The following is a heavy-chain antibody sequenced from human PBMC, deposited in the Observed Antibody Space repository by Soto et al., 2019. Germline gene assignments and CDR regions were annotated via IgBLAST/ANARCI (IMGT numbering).Heavy chain of an antibody. CDR1: GFTFSTYA. J-gene: IGHJ4*02. Sequence: QVQLVESGGGVVQPGRSLRLSCAASGFTFSTYAMHWVRQAPGKGLEWVAVISYDGSNKYYADSVKGRFTISSDNSNNTLYLQMNSLRAEDTAVYYCARDKSPYSSGWHNRHFDYWGQGTLVTVSS. V-gene: IGHV3-30-3*01. D-gene: IGHD6-19*01. CDR2: ISYDGSNK. CDR3: ARDKSPYSSGWHNRHFDY.